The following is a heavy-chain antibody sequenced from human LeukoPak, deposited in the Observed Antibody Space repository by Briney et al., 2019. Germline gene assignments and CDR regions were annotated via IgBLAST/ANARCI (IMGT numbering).Heavy chain of an antibody. Sequence: SETLSLTCTVSGGSISSFYWSWIRQPPGKGLEYIRYISYSGTTSYNPSLKSRVTISVDTSKNQFSLKLTSVTAADTAVYYCARDKGLPQAFDIWGQGTMVTVSS. D-gene: IGHD5/OR15-5a*01. V-gene: IGHV4-59*01. CDR1: GGSISSFY. CDR2: ISYSGTT. J-gene: IGHJ3*02. CDR3: ARDKGLPQAFDI.